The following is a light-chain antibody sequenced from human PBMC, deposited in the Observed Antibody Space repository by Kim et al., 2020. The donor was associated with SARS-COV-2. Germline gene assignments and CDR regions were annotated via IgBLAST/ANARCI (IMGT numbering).Light chain of an antibody. CDR1: KLGEKY. CDR3: QAWDSSTVV. Sequence: VSPGQTASITCSGDKLGEKYACWYQQKPGQSPVLVIYQDSKRPSGIPERFAGSNSGNTATLTISGTQAMDEADYYCQAWDSSTVVFGGGTQLTVL. CDR2: QDS. J-gene: IGLJ2*01. V-gene: IGLV3-1*01.